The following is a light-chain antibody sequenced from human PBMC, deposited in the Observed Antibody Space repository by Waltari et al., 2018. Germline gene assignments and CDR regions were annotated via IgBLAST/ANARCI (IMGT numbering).Light chain of an antibody. V-gene: IGLV2-14*01. J-gene: IGLJ3*02. Sequence: QSALTQPASVSGSPGKSIPISCTGTRRSVGGYNYVTWYQQHPGKAPKVMIYDVSKRPSGVSNRFSGSKSGNTASLTISGLQAEDEADYSCSSYTSSSTWVLGGGTKLTVL. CDR3: SSYTSSSTWV. CDR2: DVS. CDR1: RRSVGGYNY.